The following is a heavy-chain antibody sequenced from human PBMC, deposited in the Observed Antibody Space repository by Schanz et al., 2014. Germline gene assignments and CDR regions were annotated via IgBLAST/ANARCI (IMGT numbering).Heavy chain of an antibody. V-gene: IGHV1-2*06. Sequence: QVQLVQSGAEVKKPGASVKVSCKASGYSFTGYYVHWVRQAPGQGLEWMGRVSPYSGDTNYAQMFQGRVTMTTDTSISTAYMELSRLTSDDTAVFFCARENTAVAGMPRVMDVWGQGTTVTVTS. D-gene: IGHD6-19*01. CDR2: VSPYSGDT. CDR1: GYSFTGYY. J-gene: IGHJ6*02. CDR3: ARENTAVAGMPRVMDV.